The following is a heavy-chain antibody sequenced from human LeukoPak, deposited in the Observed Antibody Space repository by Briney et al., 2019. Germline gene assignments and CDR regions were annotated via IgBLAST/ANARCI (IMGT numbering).Heavy chain of an antibody. D-gene: IGHD5-18*01. Sequence: GGSLRHSCAASGFTFSSYWMSWVREAPGKGLEWVANIKQDGSEKYYVDSVKGRFTISRDNAKNSLYLQMNSLRAEDTAVYYCARDRGDTAMVYYYYYGMDVWGQGTTVTVSS. J-gene: IGHJ6*02. V-gene: IGHV3-7*01. CDR3: ARDRGDTAMVYYYYYGMDV. CDR1: GFTFSSYW. CDR2: IKQDGSEK.